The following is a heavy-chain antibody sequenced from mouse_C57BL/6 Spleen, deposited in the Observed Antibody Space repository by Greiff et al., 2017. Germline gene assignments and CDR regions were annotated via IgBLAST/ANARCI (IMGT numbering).Heavy chain of an antibody. D-gene: IGHD2-5*01. J-gene: IGHJ3*01. Sequence: VHVKQSGPELVKPGASVKISCKASGYTFTDYYMNWVKQSHGKSLEWIGDINPNNGGTSYNQKFKGKATLTVDKSSSTAYMELRSLTSEDSAVYYCARENSNYGFAYWGQGTLVTVSA. CDR1: GYTFTDYY. CDR3: ARENSNYGFAY. CDR2: INPNNGGT. V-gene: IGHV1-26*01.